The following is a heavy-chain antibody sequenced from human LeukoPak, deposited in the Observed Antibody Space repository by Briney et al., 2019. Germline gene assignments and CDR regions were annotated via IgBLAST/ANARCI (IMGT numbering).Heavy chain of an antibody. V-gene: IGHV3-30-3*01. CDR1: EFTFITYS. J-gene: IGHJ4*02. CDR2: ISYDGSNK. D-gene: IGHD6-19*01. Sequence: GGSLRLSCVASEFTFITYSMQWVRQAPGGGLEWVAVISYDGSNKYYADSVKGRFTISRDNSKNTLYLQMSSLTTEDTAMYYCARDLLMGSGIGVAGTYPDYWGQGTLVTVSS. CDR3: ARDLLMGSGIGVAGTYPDY.